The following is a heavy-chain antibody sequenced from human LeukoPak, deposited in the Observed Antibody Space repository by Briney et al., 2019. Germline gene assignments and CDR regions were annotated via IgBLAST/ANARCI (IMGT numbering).Heavy chain of an antibody. Sequence: GGSLRLSCAASGFTFSSYAMSWVRQAPGKGLEWVSAISGSGGSTYYADSVKGRFTISRDNSKNTLYLQMNSLRAEDTAVYYCAKLPIPRSYGYGYYFDYWGQGTLVTVSS. CDR3: AKLPIPRSYGYGYYFDY. J-gene: IGHJ4*02. CDR1: GFTFSSYA. V-gene: IGHV3-23*01. D-gene: IGHD5-18*01. CDR2: ISGSGGST.